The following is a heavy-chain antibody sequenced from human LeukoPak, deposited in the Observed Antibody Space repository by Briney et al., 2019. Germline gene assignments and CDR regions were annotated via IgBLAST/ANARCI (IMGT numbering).Heavy chain of an antibody. D-gene: IGHD1-26*01. CDR2: IYYSGST. CDR3: ARHGIVGARAAFDI. V-gene: IGHV4-39*01. CDR1: GGSISSSSYY. J-gene: IGHJ3*02. Sequence: ASETLSLTCTVSGGSISSSSYYWGWIRQPPGKGLEWIGSIYYSGSTYYNPSLKSRVTISVDTSKNQFSLKLSSVTAADTAVYYCARHGIVGARAAFDIWGQGTMVTVSS.